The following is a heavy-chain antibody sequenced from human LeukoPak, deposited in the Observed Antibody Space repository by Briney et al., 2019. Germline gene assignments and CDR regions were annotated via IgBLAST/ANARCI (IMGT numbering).Heavy chain of an antibody. CDR2: ISAYNGNA. CDR3: ARINSGYDTTYFDY. V-gene: IGHV1-18*01. J-gene: IGHJ4*02. CDR1: GYTFTSYG. Sequence: ASVKVSCKASGYTFTSYGISWVRQAPGQGLEWMGWISAYNGNANYAQKLQGRVTMTTDTSTSTAYMELRSLRSDDTAVYYCARINSGYDTTYFDYWGQGTLVTVSS. D-gene: IGHD5-12*01.